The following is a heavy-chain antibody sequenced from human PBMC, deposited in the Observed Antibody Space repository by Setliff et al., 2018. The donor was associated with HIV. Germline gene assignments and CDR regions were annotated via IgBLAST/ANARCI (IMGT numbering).Heavy chain of an antibody. D-gene: IGHD3-22*01. Sequence: LSLTCTVSGGSISSYYWSWIRQPPGKGLEWIGYIFTSGSTNYNPSLKSRVTISVDTSKNQFSLKLSSVTAADTAVYYCARGLSFYDPGGFDYWGQGTLVTVSS. CDR2: IFTSGST. CDR3: ARGLSFYDPGGFDY. V-gene: IGHV4-4*09. J-gene: IGHJ4*02. CDR1: GGSISSYY.